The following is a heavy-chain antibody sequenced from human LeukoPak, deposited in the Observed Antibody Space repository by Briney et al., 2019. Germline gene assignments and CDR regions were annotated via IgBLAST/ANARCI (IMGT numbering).Heavy chain of an antibody. J-gene: IGHJ4*02. V-gene: IGHV3-7*03. CDR3: ARDYADYVGYFFFDY. D-gene: IGHD4-17*01. CDR1: GFTFSSYW. CDR2: IKQDGSEK. Sequence: GGSLRLSCAASGFTFSSYWMSWVRQAPGKGMEWVANIKQDGSEKYYVDSVKGRFTISRDNSQNTLYLQMNSLRAEDTAVYYCARDYADYVGYFFFDYWGQGTLVTVSS.